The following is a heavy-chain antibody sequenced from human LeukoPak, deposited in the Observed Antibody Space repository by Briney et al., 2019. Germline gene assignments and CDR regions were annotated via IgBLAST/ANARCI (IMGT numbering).Heavy chain of an antibody. V-gene: IGHV1-18*01. CDR3: ARELARTISYAFDI. Sequence: ASVKVSCKTSGYTFDSFGVSWVRQAPGQGLEWMGWVSGVNGDTKYAQKVKGRVTMTTDTSTSTAYMELRSLRSDDTAVYYCARELARTISYAFDIWGQGTMVTVSS. J-gene: IGHJ3*02. CDR1: GYTFDSFG. D-gene: IGHD3-3*01. CDR2: VSGVNGDT.